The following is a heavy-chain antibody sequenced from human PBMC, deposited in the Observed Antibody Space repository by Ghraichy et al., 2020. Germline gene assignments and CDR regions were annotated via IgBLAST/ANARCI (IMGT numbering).Heavy chain of an antibody. CDR1: EFTFSKYA. D-gene: IGHD4/OR15-4a*01. CDR2: MSSSGGLR. CDR3: AKGSETIIGILESAFDI. Sequence: GGSLRLSCAASEFTFSKYAMIWIRQAPGKGLEWVSGMSSSGGLRYYTDSVKGRFTISRDNSKNTLYLQMSSLRADDTAVYYCAKGSETIIGILESAFDIWGQGTMVTV. J-gene: IGHJ3*02. V-gene: IGHV3-23*01.